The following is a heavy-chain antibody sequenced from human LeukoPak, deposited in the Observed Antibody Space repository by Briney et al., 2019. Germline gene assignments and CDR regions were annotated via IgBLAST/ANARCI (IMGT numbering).Heavy chain of an antibody. J-gene: IGHJ3*02. CDR2: ISGSGGGT. Sequence: PGGSLRLSCAASGFTFSSYAMSWVRQAPGKGLEWVSVISGSGGGTYYADGVKGRFTISRDKSKNTLSLQMNSLRAEDTAVYYCARSYYYDSSGYYGDAFDIWGQGTMVTVSS. V-gene: IGHV3-23*01. CDR1: GFTFSSYA. D-gene: IGHD3-22*01. CDR3: ARSYYYDSSGYYGDAFDI.